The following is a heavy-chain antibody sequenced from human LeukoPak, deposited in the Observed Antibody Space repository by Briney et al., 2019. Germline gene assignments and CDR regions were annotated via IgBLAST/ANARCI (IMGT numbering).Heavy chain of an antibody. CDR3: TRSRGSGSYLDY. CDR1: GGTFSSYA. D-gene: IGHD3-10*01. CDR2: IVPIFGTT. V-gene: IGHV1-69*13. J-gene: IGHJ4*02. Sequence: SVKVSCKASGGTFSSYAINWVRQAPGQGLEWMGRIVPIFGTTNYAQNFQGRVTITADESTSTAYMELSSLRSEDTAVYYCTRSRGSGSYLDYWAREPWSPSPQ.